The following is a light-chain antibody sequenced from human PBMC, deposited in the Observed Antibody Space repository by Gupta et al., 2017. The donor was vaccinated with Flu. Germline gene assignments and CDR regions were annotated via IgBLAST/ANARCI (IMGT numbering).Light chain of an antibody. CDR2: GAS. CDR1: QSVLYRSNTKNY. CDR3: QKEYRAPFS. V-gene: IGKV4-1*01. Sequence: DIVMTQSPDSLAVSLGERATINCKSSQSVLYRSNTKNYLAWYQQKPGQPPKLLIYGASTRESGVPERLSGRGXGXDFTLTXSTRKVEDVAFYDGQKEYRAPFSLAXGTK. J-gene: IGKJ2*03.